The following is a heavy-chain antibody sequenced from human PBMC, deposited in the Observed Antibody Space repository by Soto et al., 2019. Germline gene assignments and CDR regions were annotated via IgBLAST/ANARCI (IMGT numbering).Heavy chain of an antibody. V-gene: IGHV4-59*01. D-gene: IGHD3-10*01. CDR2: IYYSGST. J-gene: IGHJ4*02. CDR3: ATGKTRLVDY. CDR1: GGSISSYY. Sequence: SETLSLTCTVSGGSISSYYWSWIRQPPGRGLEWIGYIYYSGSTNYNPSLKSRVTISVDTSKNQFSLKLSSVTAADTAVYYCATGKTRLVDYWGQGTLVTVSS.